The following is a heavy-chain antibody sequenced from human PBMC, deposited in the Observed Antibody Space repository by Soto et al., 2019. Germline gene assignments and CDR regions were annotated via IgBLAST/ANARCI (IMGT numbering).Heavy chain of an antibody. CDR2: ISYDGSNK. V-gene: IGHV3-30*18. CDR1: GFTFSSYG. CDR3: AKVYEYSGYEAYFDY. Sequence: QVQPVESGGGVVQPGRSLRLSCAASGFTFSSYGMHWVRQAPGKGLEWVAVISYDGSNKYYADSVKGRFTISRDNSKNTLYLQMNSLRAEDTAVYYCAKVYEYSGYEAYFDYWGQGTLVTVSS. D-gene: IGHD5-12*01. J-gene: IGHJ4*02.